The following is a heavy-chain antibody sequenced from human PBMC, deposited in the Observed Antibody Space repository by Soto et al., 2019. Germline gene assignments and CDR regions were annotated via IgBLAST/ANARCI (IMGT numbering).Heavy chain of an antibody. CDR1: GFTFSSND. CDR3: ATRPLLPGAP. D-gene: IGHD3-22*01. J-gene: IGHJ3*01. V-gene: IGHV3-53*01. Sequence: EVQLVESGGGLIQPGGSLRLSCAVSGFTFSSNDMNWVRQAPGKGLEWVSLIYSGGSTYYADSVKGRITISRDNSKNTLYLQMSSLRAEYTAVYYCATRPLLPGAPWGQGTMVTVSS. CDR2: IYSGGST.